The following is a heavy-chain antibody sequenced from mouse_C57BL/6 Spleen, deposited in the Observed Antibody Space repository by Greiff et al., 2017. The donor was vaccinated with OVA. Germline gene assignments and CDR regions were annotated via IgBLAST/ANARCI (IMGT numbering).Heavy chain of an antibody. CDR2: IHPNSGST. J-gene: IGHJ2*01. V-gene: IGHV1-64*01. CDR3: ARPWEYYFDY. CDR1: GYTFSSYW. D-gene: IGHD4-1*01. Sequence: QVQLQQSGAELVKPGASVKLSCKASGYTFSSYWMHWVKQRPGQGLEWIGMIHPNSGSTNYNEKFKSKATLTVDKSSSTAYMQLSSLTSEDSAVYYCARPWEYYFDYWGQGTTLTVSS.